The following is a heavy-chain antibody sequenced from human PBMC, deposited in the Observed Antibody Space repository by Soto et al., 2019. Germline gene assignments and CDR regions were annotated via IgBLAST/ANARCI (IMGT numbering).Heavy chain of an antibody. J-gene: IGHJ6*02. V-gene: IGHV1-8*01. CDR3: AREGIQFSGVIVFYGMEV. Sequence: QVQLVQSGAEVKKPGASVKVSCKASGYSFTRHDINWVRQAPGQGREWMGWINPSSGNTGYAQRLLGRLTMTTDTSTRTAYMELSGLKAEATAIYYCAREGIQFSGVIVFYGMEVWGQGATVTVPS. D-gene: IGHD2-21*01. CDR2: INPSSGNT. CDR1: GYSFTRHD.